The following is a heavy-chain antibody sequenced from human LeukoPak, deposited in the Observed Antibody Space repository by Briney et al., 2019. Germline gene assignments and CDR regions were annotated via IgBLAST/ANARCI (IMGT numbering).Heavy chain of an antibody. CDR3: ARSGSVSAVPHFDP. V-gene: IGHV4-31*03. Sequence: SQTLSPTCTVSGGSISSGGYYWSWIRQHPGKGLEWIGYIYYSGSTYYNPSLKSRVTISVDTSKNQFSLKLSSVTAADTAVYYCARSGSVSAVPHFDPWGQGTLVTVSS. D-gene: IGHD2-2*01. CDR2: IYYSGST. CDR1: GGSISSGGYY. J-gene: IGHJ5*02.